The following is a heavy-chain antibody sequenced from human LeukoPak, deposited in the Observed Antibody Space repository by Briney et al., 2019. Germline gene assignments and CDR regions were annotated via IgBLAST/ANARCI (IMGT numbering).Heavy chain of an antibody. D-gene: IGHD5-18*01. CDR3: ARDQSYGSADTAMVIYGHFDY. CDR1: GFTFSSYA. CDR2: ISGSGGST. J-gene: IGHJ4*02. Sequence: PGGSLRLSCAASGFTFSSYAMSWVRQAPGKGLEWVSAISGSGGSTYYADSVKGRFTISRDNSKNTLYLQMNSLRAEDTAVYYCARDQSYGSADTAMVIYGHFDYWGQGTLVTVSS. V-gene: IGHV3-23*01.